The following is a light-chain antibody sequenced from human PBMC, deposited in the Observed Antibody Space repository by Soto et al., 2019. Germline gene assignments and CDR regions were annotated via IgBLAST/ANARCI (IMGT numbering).Light chain of an antibody. V-gene: IGLV1-40*01. Sequence: QSVLTQPPSVSGAPGQRVTISCTGSSSNIGAGYDVHWCQQLPGTAPKLLIYGNSNRPSGVPDRFSGSKSGTSASLAITGLQAEDEADYYCQSYDSSLSVSYVFGTGTKLTVL. CDR3: QSYDSSLSVSYV. CDR2: GNS. J-gene: IGLJ1*01. CDR1: SSNIGAGYD.